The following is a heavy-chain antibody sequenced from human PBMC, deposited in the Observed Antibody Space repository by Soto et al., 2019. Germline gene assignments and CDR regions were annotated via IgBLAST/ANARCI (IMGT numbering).Heavy chain of an antibody. Sequence: QVQLVESGGGVVQPGRSLRLSCAASGFTFSSYGMHWVRQAPGKRLEWVAVISYDGRNKYYADSVKGRFTIARDNSKNTRYRQMTSLRAEDTAGYDWAKEGKGAPSGHGGQGTLVTVSA. CDR1: GFTFSSYG. J-gene: IGHJ4*02. CDR3: AKEGKGAPSGH. CDR2: ISYDGRNK. V-gene: IGHV3-30*18.